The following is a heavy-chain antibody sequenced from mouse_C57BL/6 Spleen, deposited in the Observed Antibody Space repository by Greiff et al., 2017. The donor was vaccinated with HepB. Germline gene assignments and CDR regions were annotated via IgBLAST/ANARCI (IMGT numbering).Heavy chain of an antibody. CDR1: GYAFSSSW. J-gene: IGHJ2*01. V-gene: IGHV1-82*01. Sequence: QVQLQQSGPELVKPGASVKISCKASGYAFSSSWMNWVKQRPGKGLEWIGRIYPGDGDTNYNGKFKGKATLTADKSSSTAYMQLSSLTSEDSAVYFCANGYYVKDYFDYWGQGTTLTVSS. CDR3: ANGYYVKDYFDY. D-gene: IGHD2-3*01. CDR2: IYPGDGDT.